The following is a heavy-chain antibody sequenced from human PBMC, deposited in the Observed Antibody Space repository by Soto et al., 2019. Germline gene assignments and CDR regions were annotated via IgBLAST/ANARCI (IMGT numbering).Heavy chain of an antibody. CDR1: GFTFSSYA. CDR3: AKVVELAVGGFAY. V-gene: IGHV3-23*01. J-gene: IGHJ4*02. Sequence: EVQLLESGGGLVQPGGSLRLSCAASGFTFSSYAMSWVRQAPGKGLEWVSRISDTGGSTYYADSVKGRFTISRNSSKNTLYLQMNSLRADDTAIYYCAKVVELAVGGFAYWGKGTLFTVSS. D-gene: IGHD2-15*01. CDR2: ISDTGGST.